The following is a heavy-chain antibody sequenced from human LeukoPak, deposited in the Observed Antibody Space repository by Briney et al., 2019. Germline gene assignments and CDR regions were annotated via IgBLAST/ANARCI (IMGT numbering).Heavy chain of an antibody. V-gene: IGHV5-51*01. J-gene: IGHJ4*02. CDR3: ARRAAEWEVLDY. CDR2: ICPGDSDT. CDR1: GYSFTTYW. D-gene: IGHD1-26*01. Sequence: GESMKISCKGSGYSFTTYWIGWVRPMPGKGLEWMGIICPGDSDTSYTPSFQGQVTISADKPISTAYLQWSSLRASDTAMYYGARRAAEWEVLDYWGQGTLVTVSS.